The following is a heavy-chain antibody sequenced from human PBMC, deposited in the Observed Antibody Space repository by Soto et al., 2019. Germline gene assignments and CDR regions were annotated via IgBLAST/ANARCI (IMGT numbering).Heavy chain of an antibody. Sequence: GGSLRLSCAASGFTFSDYYMSWIRQAPGKGLEWVSYISSSGSTIYYADSVKGRFTISRDNAKNSLYLKMNSLRAEDTAVYYCARAMVYAPYYYYYMDVWGKGTTVTVSS. CDR1: GFTFSDYY. CDR3: ARAMVYAPYYYYYMDV. CDR2: ISSSGSTI. D-gene: IGHD2-8*01. J-gene: IGHJ6*03. V-gene: IGHV3-11*01.